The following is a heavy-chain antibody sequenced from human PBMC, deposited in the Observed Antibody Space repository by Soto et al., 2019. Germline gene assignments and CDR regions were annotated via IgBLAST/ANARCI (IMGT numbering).Heavy chain of an antibody. Sequence: GGSLRLSCAASGFTFSSYAMSWVRQAPGKGLEWVSAISGSGGSTYYADSVKGRFTISRDNSKNTLYLQMNSLRAEDTAVYYCAKDSEMIVVVIPSHYYYGMDVWGQGTTVTVSS. D-gene: IGHD3-22*01. CDR3: AKDSEMIVVVIPSHYYYGMDV. CDR1: GFTFSSYA. J-gene: IGHJ6*02. CDR2: ISGSGGST. V-gene: IGHV3-23*01.